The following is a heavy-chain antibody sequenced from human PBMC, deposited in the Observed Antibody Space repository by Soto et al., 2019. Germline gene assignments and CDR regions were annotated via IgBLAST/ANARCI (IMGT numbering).Heavy chain of an antibody. CDR2: MNPNSGST. J-gene: IGHJ3*02. D-gene: IGHD4-17*01. Sequence: QVQLVQSGAEVKNPGASVKVSCKASGYSFTSYDINWVRQATGQGLEWLGWMNPNSGSTGYAQNFQGRVSMTRDTSINTAYLELSNLRFDDTADYYRTNDFGDYASRAFDTWGQGTTVTVSS. CDR1: GYSFTSYD. CDR3: TNDFGDYASRAFDT. V-gene: IGHV1-8*01.